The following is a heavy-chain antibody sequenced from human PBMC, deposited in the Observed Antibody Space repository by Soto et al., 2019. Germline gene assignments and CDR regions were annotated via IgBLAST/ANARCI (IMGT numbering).Heavy chain of an antibody. CDR2: IYYSGST. D-gene: IGHD3-3*01. Sequence: PSETLSLTCTVSGGSISSYYWSWIRQPPGKGLEWIGYIYYSGSTNYNPSLKSRVTISVDTSKNQFSLKLSSVTAADTAVYYCARSLRFLEWDVVDNWFDPWGQGTLVTVSS. CDR1: GGSISSYY. V-gene: IGHV4-59*01. CDR3: ARSLRFLEWDVVDNWFDP. J-gene: IGHJ5*02.